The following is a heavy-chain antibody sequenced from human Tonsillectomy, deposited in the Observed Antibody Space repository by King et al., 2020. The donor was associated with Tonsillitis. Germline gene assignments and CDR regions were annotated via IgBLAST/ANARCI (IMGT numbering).Heavy chain of an antibody. Sequence: VTLKESGPALVKPTQTLTLTCTFSGFSLSTSGMCVSWIRHPPGKALEWLARIDWDDDKYYSTSLKTRLTISKDTSKNQVVLTMTNMDPVDTATYYCARTYGSGSYRYFDYWGQGTLVTVSS. CDR1: GFSLSTSGMC. CDR2: IDWDDDK. J-gene: IGHJ4*02. D-gene: IGHD3-10*01. V-gene: IGHV2-70*11. CDR3: ARTYGSGSYRYFDY.